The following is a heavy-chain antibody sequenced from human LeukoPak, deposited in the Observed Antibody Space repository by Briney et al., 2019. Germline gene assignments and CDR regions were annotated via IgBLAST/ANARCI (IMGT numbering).Heavy chain of an antibody. CDR3: ARGSGYSYAFTGRERTKSRLDY. CDR1: AFTFSSSG. V-gene: IGHV3-23*01. J-gene: IGHJ4*02. D-gene: IGHD5-18*01. CDR2: ISGNGGST. Sequence: AGGSLRLSCAASAFTFSSSGMSWVRQAPGKGLEWVSTISGNGGSTYYADSVKGRFTISRDNSKNTLYLQMNSLRAEDTALYYCARGSGYSYAFTGRERTKSRLDYWGQGTLVTVSS.